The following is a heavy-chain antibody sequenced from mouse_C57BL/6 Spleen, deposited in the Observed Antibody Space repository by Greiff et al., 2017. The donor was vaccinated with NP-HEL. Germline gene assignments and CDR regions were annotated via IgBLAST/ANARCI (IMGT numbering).Heavy chain of an antibody. CDR2: IYPGSGNT. CDR3: ARARVITTVVATTDYYAMDY. J-gene: IGHJ4*01. CDR1: GYSFTSYY. V-gene: IGHV1-66*01. D-gene: IGHD1-1*01. Sequence: VQLQQSGPELVKPGASVKISCKASGYSFTSYYIHWVKQRPGQGLEWIGWIYPGSGNTKYNEKFKGKATLTADTASSTAYMQLSSLTSEDSAVYYCARARVITTVVATTDYYAMDYWGQGTSVTVSS.